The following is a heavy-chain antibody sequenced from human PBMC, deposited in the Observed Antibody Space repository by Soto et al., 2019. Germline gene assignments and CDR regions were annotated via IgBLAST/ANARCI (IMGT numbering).Heavy chain of an antibody. CDR3: ARVNYGDYYYGMDV. D-gene: IGHD4-17*01. CDR2: ISYTGSA. V-gene: IGHV4-61*01. Sequence: PSETLSLTCTVSGGSVSANSYYWNWIRQPPGKGLEWIGYISYTGSANYNASLKSRLTISVDTSKNQFSLKLSSVTAADTALYYCARVNYGDYYYGMDVWGQGTTVTVSS. CDR1: GGSVSANSYY. J-gene: IGHJ6*02.